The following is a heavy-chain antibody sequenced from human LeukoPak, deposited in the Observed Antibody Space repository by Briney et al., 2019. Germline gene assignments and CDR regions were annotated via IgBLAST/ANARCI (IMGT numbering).Heavy chain of an antibody. CDR1: GFTVSRNY. D-gene: IGHD3-10*01. Sequence: GGSLRLSCAASGFTVSRNYMSWVRQAPGKGLEWVSVIYSGDSTYYADSVKGRFTISRDNSKNTLYLQMNSLRAEGTAVYYCARAVSGSYYYYYYGMDVWGQGTTVTVSS. CDR3: ARAVSGSYYYYYYGMDV. J-gene: IGHJ6*02. CDR2: IYSGDST. V-gene: IGHV3-53*01.